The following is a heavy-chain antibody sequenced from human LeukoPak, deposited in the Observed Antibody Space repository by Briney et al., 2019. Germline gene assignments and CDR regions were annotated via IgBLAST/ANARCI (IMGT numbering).Heavy chain of an antibody. CDR1: GDSISGFY. D-gene: IGHD3-22*01. V-gene: IGHV4-4*07. J-gene: IGHJ4*02. CDR3: ARARPRRYYYDSSGYWYYFDY. CDR2: IYTSGST. Sequence: PSETLSLTCSVSGDSISGFYWSWIRQPAGKGLEWIGRIYTSGSTNYNPSLKSRVTMSVDTSQNQFSLKLSSVTAADTAVYYCARARPRRYYYDSSGYWYYFDYWGQGTLVTVSS.